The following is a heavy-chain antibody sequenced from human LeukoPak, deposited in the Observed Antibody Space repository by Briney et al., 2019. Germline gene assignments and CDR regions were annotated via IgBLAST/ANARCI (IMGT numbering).Heavy chain of an antibody. D-gene: IGHD3-22*01. CDR1: GYSISSGYF. CDR2: IYYSGST. CDR3: ARDPGHSSGYVDY. V-gene: IGHV4-38-2*02. Sequence: SETLSLTCTVSGYSISSGYFWGWMRQPPGKGLEWIGSIYYSGSTYYNPSLKSRVTISVDTSKNQFSLKLSSVTAADTAVYYCARDPGHSSGYVDYWGQGTLVTVSS. J-gene: IGHJ4*02.